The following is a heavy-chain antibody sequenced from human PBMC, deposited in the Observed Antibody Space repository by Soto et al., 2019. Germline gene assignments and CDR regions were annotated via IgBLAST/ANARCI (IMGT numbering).Heavy chain of an antibody. CDR3: ARGIATGQLDP. CDR1: GYTFTRYT. J-gene: IGHJ5*02. CDR2: INPDNGNT. D-gene: IGHD2-15*01. V-gene: IGHV1-3*01. Sequence: GASVKVSCKASGYTFTRYTMNWVRQAPGQRPEWMGWINPDNGNTKSSQKFQDRVIITRDTSASTAYMDLSSLRSEATAVYYCARGIATGQLDPWGQGTLVTVSS.